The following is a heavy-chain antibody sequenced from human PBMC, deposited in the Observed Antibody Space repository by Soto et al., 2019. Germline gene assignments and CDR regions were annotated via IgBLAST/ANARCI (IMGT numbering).Heavy chain of an antibody. Sequence: QVQLQESGPGLVKPSQTLSLTCTVSGGSISSGGYYWIWIRQHPGKGLEWIGYIYYSGSTYYNPSLKSRVTISLDTSKNQFSLKLSSVTAADTAVYYCARDNGDYELDYWGQGTLVTVSS. J-gene: IGHJ4*02. D-gene: IGHD4-17*01. CDR3: ARDNGDYELDY. CDR1: GGSISSGGYY. CDR2: IYYSGST. V-gene: IGHV4-31*03.